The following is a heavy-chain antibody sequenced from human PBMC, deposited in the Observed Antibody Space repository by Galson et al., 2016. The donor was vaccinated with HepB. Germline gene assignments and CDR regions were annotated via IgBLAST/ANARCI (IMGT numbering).Heavy chain of an antibody. J-gene: IGHJ1*01. CDR3: TRDSGCPYPYFLH. Sequence: SVKVSCKVSGDPFSTYSYSWVRQAPGQGLEWMGRLVPTLDKPAYTKNFQGRITISADRSTNTVPVELTSLRSEDTAIYYCTRDSGCPYPYFLHWGQGTLVTVSS. D-gene: IGHD3-10*01. V-gene: IGHV1-69*10. CDR2: LVPTLDKP. CDR1: GDPFSTYS.